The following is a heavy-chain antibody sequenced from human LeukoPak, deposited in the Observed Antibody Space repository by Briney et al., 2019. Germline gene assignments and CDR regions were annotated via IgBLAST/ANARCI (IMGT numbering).Heavy chain of an antibody. CDR2: IIPIFGTA. Sequence: SVKVPCKASGGTFSSYAISWVRQAPGQGLEWMGGIIPIFGTANYAQKFQGRVTITADESTSTAYMELSSLRSEDTAVYYCARPGLDIVVVPAAFGTVGHGMDVWGQGTTVTVSS. V-gene: IGHV1-69*13. J-gene: IGHJ6*02. CDR3: ARPGLDIVVVPAAFGTVGHGMDV. D-gene: IGHD2-2*01. CDR1: GGTFSSYA.